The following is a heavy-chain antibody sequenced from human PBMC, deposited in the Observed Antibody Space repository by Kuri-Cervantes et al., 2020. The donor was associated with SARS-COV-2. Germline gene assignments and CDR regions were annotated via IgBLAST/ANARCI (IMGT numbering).Heavy chain of an antibody. D-gene: IGHD5-12*01. J-gene: IGHJ3*02. CDR1: GGSISSYY. CDR3: ARVNGGLYSGYGDAFDI. CDR2: VYYSGST. V-gene: IGHV4-59*12. Sequence: SETLSLTCTVSGGSISSYYWSWIRQPPGKGLEWIGYVYYSGSTNYNPSLKSRVTISLHTSKNQFSLKLSSVTAADTAVYYCARVNGGLYSGYGDAFDIWGQGTMVTVSS.